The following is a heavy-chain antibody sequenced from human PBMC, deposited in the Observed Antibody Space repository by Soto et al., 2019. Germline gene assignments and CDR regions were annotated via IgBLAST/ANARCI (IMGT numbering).Heavy chain of an antibody. CDR1: GFTFSSYA. CDR2: ISGSGGST. Sequence: EVQLLESGGGLVQPGGSLRLSCAASGFTFSSYAMSWVRQAPGKGLEWVSAISGSGGSTYYADSVKGRFTISRDNSKNTLYLQMNSLRAGDTAVYYCATPHGVVITDFDYWGQGTLVTVSS. D-gene: IGHD3-22*01. J-gene: IGHJ4*02. CDR3: ATPHGVVITDFDY. V-gene: IGHV3-23*01.